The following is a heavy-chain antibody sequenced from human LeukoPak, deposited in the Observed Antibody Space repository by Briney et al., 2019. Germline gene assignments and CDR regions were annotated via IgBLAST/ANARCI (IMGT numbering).Heavy chain of an antibody. J-gene: IGHJ4*02. Sequence: SETLSLTCTVSGASISSSSHYWGWIRQPPGKGLEWIANIYYSGHTSYNPSLKSRVSISVDTSKNESSLKLTSVSAADTAVYYCAAPSGGTFYAPFAFWGQGTMFSVSP. V-gene: IGHV4-39*01. CDR3: AAPSGGTFYAPFAF. D-gene: IGHD1-26*01. CDR2: IYYSGHT. CDR1: GASISSSSHY.